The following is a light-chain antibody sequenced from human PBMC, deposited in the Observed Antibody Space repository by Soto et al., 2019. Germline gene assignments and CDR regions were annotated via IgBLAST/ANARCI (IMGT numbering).Light chain of an antibody. J-gene: IGKJ5*01. CDR1: QSLVHSDGIAY. Sequence: DVVMTQSPLSLPVTLGQPASISCRSNQSLVHSDGIAYFSWFQQRPGRPPRRLIYKVSNRDSGVPARFSGSESGTDFALKISRVEAEDVGVYYCMQGTHWPITFGQGTRLEI. CDR3: MQGTHWPIT. V-gene: IGKV2-30*02. CDR2: KVS.